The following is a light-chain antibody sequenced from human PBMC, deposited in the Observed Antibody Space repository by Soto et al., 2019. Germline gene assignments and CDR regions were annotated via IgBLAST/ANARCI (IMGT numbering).Light chain of an antibody. CDR2: GNS. V-gene: IGLV1-40*01. Sequence: VLTQPPSVSGAPGQRVTISCTGSSSNIGAGYDVHWYQQLPGTAPKLLIYGNSNRPSGVPDRFSGSKSGTSASLAITGLQAEDEADYYCQSYDSSLSGSGVFGTGTKLT. J-gene: IGLJ1*01. CDR1: SSNIGAGYD. CDR3: QSYDSSLSGSGV.